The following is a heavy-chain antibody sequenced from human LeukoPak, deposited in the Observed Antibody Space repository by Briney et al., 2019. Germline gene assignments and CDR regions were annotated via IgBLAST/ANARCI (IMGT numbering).Heavy chain of an antibody. Sequence: GGSLRLSCAASGFTFSSYSMNWVRQAPGKGLEWVAVISYDGSNKYYADSVKGRFTISRDNSKNTLYLQMNSLRAEDTAVYYCAKFWSGQATTQNDCWGQGTLVTVSS. D-gene: IGHD3-3*01. CDR2: ISYDGSNK. J-gene: IGHJ4*02. CDR1: GFTFSSYS. CDR3: AKFWSGQATTQNDC. V-gene: IGHV3-30*18.